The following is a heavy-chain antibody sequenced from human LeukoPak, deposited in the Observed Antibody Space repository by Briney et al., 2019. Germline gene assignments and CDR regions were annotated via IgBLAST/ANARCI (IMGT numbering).Heavy chain of an antibody. Sequence: ASVKVSCKASGYTFTNYGITWVRQAPGQGLEWMGWISPYDGNTKYAHNFHGRFTMSTDTSTTTAYMELWSLRSDDTAMYYCARDRGGGGVDYYGSESYYYGYWGQGTLVTVSS. J-gene: IGHJ4*02. CDR3: ARDRGGGGVDYYGSESYYYGY. CDR2: ISPYDGNT. D-gene: IGHD3-10*01. CDR1: GYTFTNYG. V-gene: IGHV1-18*01.